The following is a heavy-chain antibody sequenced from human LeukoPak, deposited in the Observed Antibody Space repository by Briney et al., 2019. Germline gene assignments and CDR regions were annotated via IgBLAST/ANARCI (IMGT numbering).Heavy chain of an antibody. D-gene: IGHD1-14*01. Sequence: SETLSLTCTVSGGSISSSSYYWGWIRQPPGKGLEWIGSIYYSGGTYYNPSLKSRVTISVDTSKNQFSLKLSSVTAADTAVYYCASLPGPFDYWGQGTLVTVSS. CDR3: ASLPGPFDY. CDR2: IYYSGGT. V-gene: IGHV4-39*07. CDR1: GGSISSSSYY. J-gene: IGHJ4*02.